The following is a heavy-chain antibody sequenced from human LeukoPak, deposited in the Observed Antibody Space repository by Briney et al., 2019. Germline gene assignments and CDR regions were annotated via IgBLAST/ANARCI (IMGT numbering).Heavy chain of an antibody. CDR1: GFTFSSYG. J-gene: IGHJ4*02. CDR2: ISYDGSNK. D-gene: IGHD3-22*01. V-gene: IGHV3-30*18. Sequence: GGSLRLSCAASGFTFSSYGMHWVRQAPGKGLEWVAVISYDGSNKYYADSVKGRFTISRDNSKNTLYLQMNSLRAEETAVYYCAKVAYYYDSSGPLDYWGQGTLVTVSS. CDR3: AKVAYYYDSSGPLDY.